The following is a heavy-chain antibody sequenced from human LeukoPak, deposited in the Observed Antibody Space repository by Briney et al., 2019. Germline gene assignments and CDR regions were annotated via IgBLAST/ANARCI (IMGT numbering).Heavy chain of an antibody. Sequence: PSQTLSLTCTVSGGSISSGDYYWSWIRQPPGKGLEWIGYIYYSGSTYYNPSLKSRVTISVDTSKNQFSLKLSSVTAADTAVYYCARESEYYYDSSGYSNWFDPWGQGTLVTVSS. D-gene: IGHD3-22*01. CDR1: GGSISSGDYY. CDR3: ARESEYYYDSSGYSNWFDP. V-gene: IGHV4-30-4*01. CDR2: IYYSGST. J-gene: IGHJ5*02.